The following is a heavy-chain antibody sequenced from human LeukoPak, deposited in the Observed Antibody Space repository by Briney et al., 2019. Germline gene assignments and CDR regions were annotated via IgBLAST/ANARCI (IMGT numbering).Heavy chain of an antibody. Sequence: PSETLSLTCAVYGGSFSGYYWSWIRQPPEKGLDWIGEITRTGKINYNPALKGRVTMSLDTSKNQFSLRLSSVTAADTAVYYCARDRLGGYSYVYWGQGSLVTVSS. CDR2: ITRTGKI. V-gene: IGHV4-34*01. D-gene: IGHD5-12*01. J-gene: IGHJ4*02. CDR1: GGSFSGYY. CDR3: ARDRLGGYSYVY.